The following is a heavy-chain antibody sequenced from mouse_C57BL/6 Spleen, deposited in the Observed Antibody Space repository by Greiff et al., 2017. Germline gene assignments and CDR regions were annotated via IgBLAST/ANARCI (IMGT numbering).Heavy chain of an antibody. J-gene: IGHJ1*03. D-gene: IGHD1-1*01. CDR3: ARRAGYGSSSGYFDV. CDR1: GYTFTSYW. Sequence: QVQLQQPGAELVKPGASVQLSCKASGYTFTSYWMHWVKQRPGQGLEWIGMIHPNSGSTNYNEKFKSKATLTVDKSSSTAYMQLSSLTSEDSAVYYCARRAGYGSSSGYFDVWGTGTTVTVSS. V-gene: IGHV1-64*01. CDR2: IHPNSGST.